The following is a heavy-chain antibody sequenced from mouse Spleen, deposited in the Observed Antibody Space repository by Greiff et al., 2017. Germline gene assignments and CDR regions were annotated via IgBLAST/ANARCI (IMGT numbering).Heavy chain of an antibody. V-gene: IGHV1-69*01. CDR2: IDPSDSYT. D-gene: IGHD1-1*01. J-gene: IGHJ4*01. CDR3: ARHYYGSSYLYAMDY. CDR1: GYTFTSYW. Sequence: QVQLQQSGAELVMPGASVKLSCKASGYTFTSYWMHWVKQRPGQGLEWIGEIDPSDSYTNYNQKFKGKATLTVDKSSNTAYMQLSSLTSEDSAVYYCARHYYGSSYLYAMDYWGQGTSVTVSS.